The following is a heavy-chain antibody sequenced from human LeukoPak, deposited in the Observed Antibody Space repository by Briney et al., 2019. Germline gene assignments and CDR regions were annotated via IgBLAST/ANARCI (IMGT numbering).Heavy chain of an antibody. D-gene: IGHD3-22*01. V-gene: IGHV1-18*01. CDR1: GYTFTSYG. CDR3: ASAVLDYYDSSGYYWGGLDY. J-gene: IGHJ4*02. CDR2: ISAYNGNT. Sequence: ASVTVSFKASGYTFTSYGISWVRQAPGQGLEWMGWISAYNGNTNYAQKLQGRVTMTTDTSTSTAYMELRSLRSDDTAVYYCASAVLDYYDSSGYYWGGLDYWGQGTLVTVSS.